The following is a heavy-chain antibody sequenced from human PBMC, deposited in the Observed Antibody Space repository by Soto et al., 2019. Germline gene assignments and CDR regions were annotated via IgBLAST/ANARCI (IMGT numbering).Heavy chain of an antibody. J-gene: IGHJ6*02. CDR2: IWYDGSNK. D-gene: IGHD6-6*01. Sequence: GSLRLSCAASGFTFRIYGMHWVRQAPGKWLEWVAVIWYDGSNKYYADSVKGRFTISRDNSKNTLYLQMNSLRAEDTAVYYCARDSSSSLRYYYYYGMDVWGQGTTVTAP. V-gene: IGHV3-33*01. CDR3: ARDSSSSLRYYYYYGMDV. CDR1: GFTFRIYG.